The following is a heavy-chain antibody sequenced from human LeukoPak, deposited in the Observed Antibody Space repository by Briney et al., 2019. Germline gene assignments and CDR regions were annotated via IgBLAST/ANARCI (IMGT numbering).Heavy chain of an antibody. J-gene: IGHJ4*02. CDR3: ARRIAVARFDY. CDR1: GFTFSSYA. CDR2: ISYDGSNK. V-gene: IGHV3-30*04. D-gene: IGHD6-19*01. Sequence: GGSLRLSCAASGFTFSSYAMHWVRQAPGKGLEWVAVISYDGSNKYYADSVKGRFTISRDNSKNTLYLQMNSLRAEDTAVYYCARRIAVARFDYWGQGTLVTVSS.